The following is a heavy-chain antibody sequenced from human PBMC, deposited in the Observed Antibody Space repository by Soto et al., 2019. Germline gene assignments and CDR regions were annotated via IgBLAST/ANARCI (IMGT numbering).Heavy chain of an antibody. V-gene: IGHV4-59*01. J-gene: IGHJ4*02. CDR2: IYYSGST. CDR3: ARRDVWTGYYNY. CDR1: GGSISSYY. Sequence: PSETLSLTCTVSGGSISSYYWSWIRQPPGKGLEWIGDIYYSGSTNYSPSLKSRVTISVDTSKNQFSLKLTSVTAADTAVYYCARRDVWTGYYNYWGQGTLVTVSS. D-gene: IGHD3-3*01.